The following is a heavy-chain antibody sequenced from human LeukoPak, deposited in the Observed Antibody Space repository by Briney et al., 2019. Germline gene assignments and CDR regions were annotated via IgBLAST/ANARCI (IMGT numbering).Heavy chain of an antibody. CDR3: ARGSGWEFGYFDWLLPDY. D-gene: IGHD3-9*01. CDR2: ISYDGSNK. Sequence: GGSLRLSCAASGFTFSSYAMHWVRQAPGKGLEWVAVISYDGSNKYYADSVKGRFTISRDNSKNTLYLEMNSLRAEDTAVYYCARGSGWEFGYFDWLLPDYWGQGTLVTVSS. V-gene: IGHV3-30*04. CDR1: GFTFSSYA. J-gene: IGHJ4*02.